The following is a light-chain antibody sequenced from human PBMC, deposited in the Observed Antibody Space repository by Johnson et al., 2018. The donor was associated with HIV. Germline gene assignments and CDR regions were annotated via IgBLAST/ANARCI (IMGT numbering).Light chain of an antibody. V-gene: IGLV1-51*01. CDR1: SSNIGSNY. Sequence: QAVLTQPPSVSAAPGQTVTISCSGSSSNIGSNYVSWYQQVPGTAPKLLIYDNNKRPSGIPDRFSGSKSGTSATLGITGLQTGDDADYYCGTWDSSLSAMGLGTGTKVTVL. CDR2: DNN. CDR3: GTWDSSLSAMG. J-gene: IGLJ1*01.